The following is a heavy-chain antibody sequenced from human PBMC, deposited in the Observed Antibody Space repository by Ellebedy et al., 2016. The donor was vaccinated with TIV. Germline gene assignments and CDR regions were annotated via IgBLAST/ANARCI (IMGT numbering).Heavy chain of an antibody. CDR1: GGSISSGAYY. J-gene: IGHJ4*02. V-gene: IGHV4-31*03. CDR3: ARDDCSGGSCYHY. D-gene: IGHD2-15*01. CDR2: IYYSGST. Sequence: SETLSLTCTVSGGSISSGAYYWSWIRQHPGKGLEWIGYIYYSGSTYYNPSLKSRVTISVDKSKNQFSLKLSSVTAADTAVYYCARDDCSGGSCYHYWGQGTLVTVSS.